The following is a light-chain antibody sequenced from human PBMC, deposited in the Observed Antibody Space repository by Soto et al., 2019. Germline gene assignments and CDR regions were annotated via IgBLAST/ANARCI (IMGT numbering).Light chain of an antibody. CDR1: ESVRTS. Sequence: EIVLTQSPPTLSVSPGERATLSCRASESVRTSLAWYQQKPGRSPSLLIYGASNRATGLPARFSGSGSGTEFTLTISSLQSEDFAVYYCQQYSDWPRTFGQGTKLEFK. CDR3: QQYSDWPRT. CDR2: GAS. J-gene: IGKJ1*01. V-gene: IGKV3-15*01.